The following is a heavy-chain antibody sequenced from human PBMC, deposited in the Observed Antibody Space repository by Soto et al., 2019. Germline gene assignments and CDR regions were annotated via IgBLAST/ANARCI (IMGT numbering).Heavy chain of an antibody. CDR1: GGAFSGYQ. CDR2: INHSGTT. D-gene: IGHD1-1*01. CDR3: ARGWRFDP. J-gene: IGHJ5*02. V-gene: IGHV4-34*01. Sequence: SETLSLTCGVYGGAFSGYQWNWIRQSPGQGLEWIGEINHSGTTKYNPSLESRINLSGDTSKKQFSLKMFSVTAADTAIYYCARGWRFDPWGQGTQVTVSS.